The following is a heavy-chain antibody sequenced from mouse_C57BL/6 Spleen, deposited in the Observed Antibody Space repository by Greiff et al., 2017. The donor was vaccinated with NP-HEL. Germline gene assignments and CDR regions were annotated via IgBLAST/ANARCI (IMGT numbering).Heavy chain of an antibody. Sequence: VQLQQSGPGLVQPSQSLSITCTVSGFSLTSYGVHWVRQSPGKGLEWLGVIWGGGSTDYNAAFISRLSISKDNSKSQVFFKMNSLQADDTAIYYCARNSHYYGSSYYAMDYWGQGTSVTVSS. CDR1: GFSLTSYG. CDR2: IWGGGST. V-gene: IGHV2-2*01. D-gene: IGHD1-1*01. CDR3: ARNSHYYGSSYYAMDY. J-gene: IGHJ4*01.